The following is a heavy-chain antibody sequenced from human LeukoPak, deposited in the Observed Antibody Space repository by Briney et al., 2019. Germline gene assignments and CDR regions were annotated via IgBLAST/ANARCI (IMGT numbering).Heavy chain of an antibody. J-gene: IGHJ6*04. V-gene: IGHV3-30*04. D-gene: IGHD2-2*02. CDR2: ISYDGSNK. CDR1: GFTFSSYA. CDR3: ASSWYRYYYYSMDV. Sequence: GGSLRLSCAASGFTFSSYAMHWVRQAPGKGLEWVAVISYDGSNKYYADSVKGRFTISRDNSKNTLYLQMNSLRAEDTAVYYCASSWYRYYYYSMDVWGKGTTVTVSS.